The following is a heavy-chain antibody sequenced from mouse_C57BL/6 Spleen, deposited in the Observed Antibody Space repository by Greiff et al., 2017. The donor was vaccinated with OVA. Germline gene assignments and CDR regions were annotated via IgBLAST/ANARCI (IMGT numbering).Heavy chain of an antibody. CDR1: GYTFTSYW. J-gene: IGHJ4*01. D-gene: IGHD1-1*01. CDR3: ARIYGSSNYAMDY. CDR2: IYPSDSET. V-gene: IGHV1-61*01. Sequence: QVQLQQPGAELVRPGSSVKLSCKASGYTFTSYWMDWVKQRPGQGLEWIGNIYPSDSETHYNQKFKDKATLTVDKSSSTAYMQRSSLTSEDSAVYYCARIYGSSNYAMDYWGQGTSVTVSS.